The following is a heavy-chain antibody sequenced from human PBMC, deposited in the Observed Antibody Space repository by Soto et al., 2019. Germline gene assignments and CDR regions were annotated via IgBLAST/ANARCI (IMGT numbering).Heavy chain of an antibody. V-gene: IGHV3-7*01. CDR1: GFTFSSYW. D-gene: IGHD3-3*01. Sequence: GGSLRLSCAASGFTFSSYWMSWVRQAPGKGLEWVANIKQDGSEKYYVDSVKGRFTISRDNAKNSLYLQMNSLRAEDTAVYYCASSSHSITIFGVVHTRYYYYYMDVWGKGSTVTVSS. J-gene: IGHJ6*03. CDR3: ASSSHSITIFGVVHTRYYYYYMDV. CDR2: IKQDGSEK.